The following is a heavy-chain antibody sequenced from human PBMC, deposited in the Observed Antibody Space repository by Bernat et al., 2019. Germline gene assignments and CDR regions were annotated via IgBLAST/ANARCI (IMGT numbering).Heavy chain of an antibody. V-gene: IGHV1-2*04. J-gene: IGHJ6*02. CDR3: ARSFFYALDV. CDR1: RYSFTGFY. CDR2: INPDSGGT. Sequence: QALLVQSGAAVKKGGASVKVSCKASRYSFTGFYIHLVRQAPGQRLEWMGWINPDSGGTNYAQKYQGWVTLTRHTSSSTAYMELNRLRFDDTAIYFCARSFFYALDVWGQGNTVTVP. D-gene: IGHD3-16*02.